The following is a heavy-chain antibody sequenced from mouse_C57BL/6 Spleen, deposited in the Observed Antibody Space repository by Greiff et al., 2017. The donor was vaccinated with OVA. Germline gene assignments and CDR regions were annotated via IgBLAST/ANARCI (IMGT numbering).Heavy chain of an antibody. CDR2: IYPRSGNT. CDR1: GYTFTSYG. V-gene: IGHV1-81*01. J-gene: IGHJ2*01. Sequence: VQLQESGAELARPGASVKLSCKASGYTFTSYGISWVKQRTGQGLEWIGEIYPRSGNTYYNEKFKGKATLTADKSSSTAYMELRSLTSEDSAVYFCARKGDITTVVATDYWGQGTTLTVSS. CDR3: ARKGDITTVVATDY. D-gene: IGHD1-1*01.